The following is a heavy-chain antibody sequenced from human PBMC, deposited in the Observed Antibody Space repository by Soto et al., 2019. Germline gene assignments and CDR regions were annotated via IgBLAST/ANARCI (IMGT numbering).Heavy chain of an antibody. Sequence: QVQLQESGPELVKPSGTLSLTCAVSSGSISSSNWWSWVRQPPGKGLEWIGEIYHSGSTNYNPPLKSRVTISVDKCKNQFSLKLSSVTAADTAVYYCARDSISAAGTYYYYMDVWRKGTTVTVSS. J-gene: IGHJ6*03. CDR2: IYHSGST. V-gene: IGHV4-4*02. D-gene: IGHD6-13*01. CDR1: SGSISSSNW. CDR3: ARDSISAAGTYYYYMDV.